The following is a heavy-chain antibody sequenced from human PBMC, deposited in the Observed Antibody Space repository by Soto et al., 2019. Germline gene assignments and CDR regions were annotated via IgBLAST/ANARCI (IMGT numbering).Heavy chain of an antibody. J-gene: IGHJ4*02. CDR1: GSYFTDSY. CDR2: ISGFSDYT. CDR3: ANIHYGSLDY. Sequence: PGGSLRLSCVTSGSYFTDSYMIWMRQAPGKGLEWVSFISGFSDYTKYADSVEGRFTISRDNAKRSLYLHMDSLRAEDTAVYYCANIHYGSLDYWGQGTQVTVSS. D-gene: IGHD4-17*01. V-gene: IGHV3-11*06.